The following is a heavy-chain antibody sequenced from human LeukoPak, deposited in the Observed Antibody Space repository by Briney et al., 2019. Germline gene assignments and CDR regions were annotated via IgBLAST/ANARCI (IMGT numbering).Heavy chain of an antibody. V-gene: IGHV1-69*13. Sequence: GASVKVSCKASGGTFSSYAISWVRQAPGQGLEWMGGIIPIFGTANYAQEFQGRVTITADESTSTAYMELSSLRSEDTAVYYCASGGATQSSVLYYYYYYMDVWGKGTTVTVSS. CDR2: IIPIFGTA. CDR1: GGTFSSYA. D-gene: IGHD3-22*01. J-gene: IGHJ6*03. CDR3: ASGGATQSSVLYYYYYYMDV.